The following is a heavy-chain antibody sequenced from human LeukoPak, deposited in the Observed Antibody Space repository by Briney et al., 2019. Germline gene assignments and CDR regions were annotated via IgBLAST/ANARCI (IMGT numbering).Heavy chain of an antibody. J-gene: IGHJ5*02. CDR2: IWYDGTND. CDR1: GFTFGHFA. Sequence: PGGSLRLSCAASGFTFGHFAMHWVPQPPARGLEWVALIWYDGTNDNYADSVRGRFTISRDNSKNTLYLQMNSLRDEDTAVYYCAKEAIVAPDLRGWLDPWGQGTLVTVSS. CDR3: AKEAIVAPDLRGWLDP. V-gene: IGHV3-33*06. D-gene: IGHD1-26*01.